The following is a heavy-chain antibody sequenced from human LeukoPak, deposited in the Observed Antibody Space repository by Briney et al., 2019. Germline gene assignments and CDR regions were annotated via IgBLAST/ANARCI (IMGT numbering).Heavy chain of an antibody. CDR1: GFTFSSYG. D-gene: IGHD3-22*01. V-gene: IGHV3-30*18. J-gene: IGHJ6*02. CDR3: AKTLWAYDSSGYDPAGHYYYGMDV. Sequence: GRSLRLSCAASGFTFSSYGMHWVRQAPGKGLEWVAVISYDGSNKYYADSVKGRFTISRDNSKNTLYLQMNSLRAEDTAVYYCAKTLWAYDSSGYDPAGHYYYGMDVWGQGTTVTVSS. CDR2: ISYDGSNK.